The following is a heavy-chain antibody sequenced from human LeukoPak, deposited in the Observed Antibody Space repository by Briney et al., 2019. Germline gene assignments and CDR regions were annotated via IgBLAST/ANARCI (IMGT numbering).Heavy chain of an antibody. CDR3: ARHGYSSSWLYYFDY. Sequence: ASVKVSCKASGGTFSSYAISWVRQAPGQGLEWMGRIIPILGIANYAQKFQGRVTITADKSTSTAYMELSSLRSEDTAVYYCARHGYSSSWLYYFDYWGQGTLVTVSS. J-gene: IGHJ4*02. V-gene: IGHV1-69*04. CDR2: IIPILGIA. CDR1: GGTFSSYA. D-gene: IGHD6-13*01.